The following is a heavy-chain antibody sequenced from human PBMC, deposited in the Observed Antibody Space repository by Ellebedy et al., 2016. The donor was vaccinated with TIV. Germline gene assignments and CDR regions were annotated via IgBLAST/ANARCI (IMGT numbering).Heavy chain of an antibody. V-gene: IGHV4-59*01. Sequence: SETLSLXXTVSGGSISSYYWSWIRQPPGKGLEWIGYIYYSGSTNYNPSLKSRVTISVDTSKNQFSLKLSSVTAADTAVYYCASSYYYDSSGYPRWGQGTLVTVSS. CDR2: IYYSGST. CDR3: ASSYYYDSSGYPR. CDR1: GGSISSYY. D-gene: IGHD3-22*01. J-gene: IGHJ4*02.